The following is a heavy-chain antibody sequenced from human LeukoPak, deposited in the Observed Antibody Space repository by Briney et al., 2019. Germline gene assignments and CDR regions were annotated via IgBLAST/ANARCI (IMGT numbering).Heavy chain of an antibody. D-gene: IGHD4-11*01. J-gene: IGHJ4*02. CDR2: INHSGST. Sequence: SETLSLTCAVYGGSFSGYYWSWIRQPPGKGLEWIGEINHSGSTTYNPSLKSRVTISVDTSKNQFSLKPSSVTAADTAVYYCARGRSRTTVTPFDYWGQGTLVTVSS. CDR1: GGSFSGYY. CDR3: ARGRSRTTVTPFDY. V-gene: IGHV4-34*01.